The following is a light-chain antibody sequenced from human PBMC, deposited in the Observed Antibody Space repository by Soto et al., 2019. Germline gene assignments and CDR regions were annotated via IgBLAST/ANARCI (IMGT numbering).Light chain of an antibody. CDR1: QSISNSY. CDR2: GTS. Sequence: EMVLTKSPGTLSLSPEERATLSCRASQSISNSYLGWYQQKPGQAPRLLIYGTSNRATGIPDRFRGAGSGTDFPHTISRLAADDSAVYYCQQYSRSPWTFGQGTKVEIK. J-gene: IGKJ1*01. CDR3: QQYSRSPWT. V-gene: IGKV3-20*01.